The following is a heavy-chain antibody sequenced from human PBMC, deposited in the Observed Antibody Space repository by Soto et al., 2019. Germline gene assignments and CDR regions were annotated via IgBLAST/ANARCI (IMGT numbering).Heavy chain of an antibody. J-gene: IGHJ4*02. Sequence: VQLVQSRAEVKKPGASVKVSCKASSYTLTSYGISWVRQAPGQGLEWVGWISPYNGNTNYAQKLQDRVTLTTDTSTCTAYMELRSLRPDDTAVYYCARADFDFWSGYSLSDYWGQGTLVTVSS. V-gene: IGHV1-18*01. CDR1: SYTLTSYG. CDR3: ARADFDFWSGYSLSDY. D-gene: IGHD3-3*01. CDR2: ISPYNGNT.